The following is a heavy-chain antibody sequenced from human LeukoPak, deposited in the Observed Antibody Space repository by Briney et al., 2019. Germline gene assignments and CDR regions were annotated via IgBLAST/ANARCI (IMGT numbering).Heavy chain of an antibody. Sequence: ASVTVSCKASGYTFTSYAMNWVRQAPGQGLEWMGWIDTNTGSPTYAQGFTGRFVFSLDTSVSMAYLQISSLKAEDTAVYYCARTYYGDGRGAEYFQHWGRGTLVTVSS. CDR1: GYTFTSYA. CDR2: IDTNTGSP. J-gene: IGHJ1*01. V-gene: IGHV7-4-1*04. CDR3: ARTYYGDGRGAEYFQH. D-gene: IGHD4-17*01.